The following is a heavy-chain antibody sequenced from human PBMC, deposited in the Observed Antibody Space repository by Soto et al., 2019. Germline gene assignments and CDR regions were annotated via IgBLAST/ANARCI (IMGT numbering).Heavy chain of an antibody. CDR3: ARAHRYSEYPDL. CDR1: GASVNSGDYY. CDR2: IHYSETI. J-gene: IGHJ3*01. D-gene: IGHD3-16*02. V-gene: IGHV4-30-4*01. Sequence: QVQLQESGPGLVKASQTLSLTCTVSGASVNSGDYYWSWVRQPPGRGLEWIGYIHYSETIYYNPSLKSRVQILVETFKNQFSLEVSSVTAADTAVYYCARAHRYSEYPDLWGQGTTVTVSS.